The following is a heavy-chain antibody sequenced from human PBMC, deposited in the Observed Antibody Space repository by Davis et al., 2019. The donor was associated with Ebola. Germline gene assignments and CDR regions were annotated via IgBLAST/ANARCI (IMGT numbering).Heavy chain of an antibody. Sequence: GESLKISCAAPGFTFSSYEMNWVRPAPGKGLGWGSYISSSGSTIYYADSVKGRFTISRDNAKNSLYLQMNSLRAEDTAVYYCARDNGHIGHDYWGQGTLVTVSS. V-gene: IGHV3-48*03. CDR2: ISSSGSTI. J-gene: IGHJ4*02. CDR1: GFTFSSYE. CDR3: ARDNGHIGHDY. D-gene: IGHD2-21*01.